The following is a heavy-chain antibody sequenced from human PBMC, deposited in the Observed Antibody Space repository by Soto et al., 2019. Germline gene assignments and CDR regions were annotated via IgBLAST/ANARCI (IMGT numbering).Heavy chain of an antibody. J-gene: IGHJ6*02. CDR1: GFTFSSYE. Sequence: PGGSLRLSCAASGFTFSSYEMNWVRQAPGKGLEWVSYISSSGSTIYYADSVKGRFTISRDNAKNSLYLQMNSLRAEDTAVYYCARDRPDSSGYGGYGMDVWGQGTTVTVSS. CDR2: ISSSGSTI. D-gene: IGHD3-22*01. CDR3: ARDRPDSSGYGGYGMDV. V-gene: IGHV3-48*03.